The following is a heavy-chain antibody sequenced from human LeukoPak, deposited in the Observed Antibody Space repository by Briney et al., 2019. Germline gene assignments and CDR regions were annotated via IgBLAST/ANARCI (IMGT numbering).Heavy chain of an antibody. V-gene: IGHV3-74*03. CDR1: GFTFSNHW. Sequence: GGSLRLSCAASGFTFSNHWMHWVRQVPGKGLVWVSRIDERGTNAMYAGSVKGRFSISRDNAKNTVNLQMNSLRAEDTGVYYCVRDEALWRLDYWGQGTLVTVSS. D-gene: IGHD2-21*01. CDR3: VRDEALWRLDY. CDR2: IDERGTNA. J-gene: IGHJ4*02.